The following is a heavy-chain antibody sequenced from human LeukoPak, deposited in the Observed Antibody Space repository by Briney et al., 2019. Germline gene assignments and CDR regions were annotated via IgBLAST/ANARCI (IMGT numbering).Heavy chain of an antibody. Sequence: ASVKVSCKASGYTFTSYGISWVRQAPGQGLEWMGWISAYNGNTNYAQKLQGRVTMTTDTSTSTAYMELRSLRSDDTAVYYCARDRGGGSIAACPAWFDPWGQGTLVTVSS. D-gene: IGHD6-6*01. V-gene: IGHV1-18*01. CDR1: GYTFTSYG. CDR3: ARDRGGGSIAACPAWFDP. J-gene: IGHJ5*02. CDR2: ISAYNGNT.